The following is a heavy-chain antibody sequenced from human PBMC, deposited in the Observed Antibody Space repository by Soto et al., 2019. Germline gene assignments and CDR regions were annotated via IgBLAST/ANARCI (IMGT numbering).Heavy chain of an antibody. J-gene: IGHJ4*02. D-gene: IGHD5-12*01. Sequence: GGSLRLSCAASGFTFSSYGMHWVRQAPGKGLEWVAVIWYDGSNKYYADSVKGRFTISRDNSKNTLYLQMNSLRAEDTAVYYCARERRDGYNSVDYWGQGTLATVS. CDR1: GFTFSSYG. CDR2: IWYDGSNK. V-gene: IGHV3-33*01. CDR3: ARERRDGYNSVDY.